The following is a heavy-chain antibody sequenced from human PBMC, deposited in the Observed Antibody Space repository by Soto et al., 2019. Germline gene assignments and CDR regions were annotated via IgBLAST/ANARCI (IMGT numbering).Heavy chain of an antibody. Sequence: QVRLVQSGADVQRPGASMNISCQASGYQFTGSYLHWVRRAPGHGLQWMGMINPDTRSTTYAETFQERVTMTTGKSAVTVFLGLGRLTSDDTATYYCARQYCSGTSCYWYFDFWGQGTFVCVSS. D-gene: IGHD2-2*01. CDR1: GYQFTGSY. J-gene: IGHJ4*02. V-gene: IGHV1-2*02. CDR2: INPDTRST. CDR3: ARQYCSGTSCYWYFDF.